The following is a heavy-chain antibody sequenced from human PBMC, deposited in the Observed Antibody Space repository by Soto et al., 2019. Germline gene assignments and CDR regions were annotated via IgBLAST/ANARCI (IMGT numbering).Heavy chain of an antibody. Sequence: SETLSLTCAVYGGSFSGYYWSWIRQPPGKGLESIGEINHSGSTNYNPSLKSRVTISLDTSKNQFSLKLSSVTAADTAVYYCARGLRGHIVAAGKRDAFDIWGQGTMVTVSS. CDR3: ARGLRGHIVAAGKRDAFDI. CDR1: GGSFSGYY. J-gene: IGHJ3*02. CDR2: INHSGST. D-gene: IGHD6-13*01. V-gene: IGHV4-34*01.